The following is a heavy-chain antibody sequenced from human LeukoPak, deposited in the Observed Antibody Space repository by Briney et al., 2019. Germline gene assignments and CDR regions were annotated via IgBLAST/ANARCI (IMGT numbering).Heavy chain of an antibody. CDR3: ARGRYSSGWSDY. Sequence: GASVKVSCKASGYTFTGYYMHWVRQAPGQGLEWMGRINPNSGGTNYAQKFQGRVTMTRDTSISTVYMELSRLRSDDTAVYYCARGRYSSGWSDYWGQGTLVTVSS. CDR2: INPNSGGT. J-gene: IGHJ4*02. CDR1: GYTFTGYY. V-gene: IGHV1-2*06. D-gene: IGHD6-19*01.